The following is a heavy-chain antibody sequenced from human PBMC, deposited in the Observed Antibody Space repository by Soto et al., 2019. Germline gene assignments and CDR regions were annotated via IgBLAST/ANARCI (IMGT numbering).Heavy chain of an antibody. D-gene: IGHD3-10*01. CDR3: ARVLPGARTDRYFQH. CDR2: INHSGST. V-gene: IGHV4-34*01. J-gene: IGHJ1*01. CDR1: GGSFSGYY. Sequence: SETLSLTCAVYGGSFSGYYWSWIRQPPGKGLEWIGEINHSGSTNYNPSLKSRVTISVDTSKNQFSLNLSSVTAADTAVYYCARVLPGARTDRYFQHWGQGTLVTVSS.